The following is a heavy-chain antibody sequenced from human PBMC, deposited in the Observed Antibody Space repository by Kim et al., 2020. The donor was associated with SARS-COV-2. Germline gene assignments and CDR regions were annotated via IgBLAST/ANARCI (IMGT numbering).Heavy chain of an antibody. CDR1: GGSFSGYY. J-gene: IGHJ6*02. Sequence: SETLSLTCAVYGGSFSGYYWSWIRQPPGKGLEWIGEINHSGSTNYNPSLKSRVTISVDTSKNQFSLRLSSVTAADTAVYSFARGLVVVAATLVRNYYYGVDIWGQGTPVTVSS. V-gene: IGHV4-34*01. CDR3: ARGLVVVAATLVRNYYYGVDI. D-gene: IGHD2-15*01. CDR2: INHSGST.